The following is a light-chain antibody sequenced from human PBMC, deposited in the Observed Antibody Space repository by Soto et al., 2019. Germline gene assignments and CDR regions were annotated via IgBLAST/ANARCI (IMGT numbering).Light chain of an antibody. CDR2: GAS. Sequence: DIQVTQSPSSVSASVGDRVTITCRASQGIAGYLAWYQHKPGRTPELLIHGASRLQSGVPARFSGSGSGTDFTLSINSLQPEDFATYYCQQAYSFPITFGQGTRLEIK. J-gene: IGKJ5*01. CDR3: QQAYSFPIT. V-gene: IGKV1D-12*01. CDR1: QGIAGY.